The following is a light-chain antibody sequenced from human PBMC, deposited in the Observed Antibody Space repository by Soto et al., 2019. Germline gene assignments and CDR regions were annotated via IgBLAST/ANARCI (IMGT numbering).Light chain of an antibody. Sequence: EIVLTQSPGTLSLSPGERATLSCRASQSVSSSYLAWYQQKARQATRFLIYGASSRATGITDRFSGSGFWTDFTLTISKLAPEDFSVYYCQQCGSSPYTFGQGTKLEIK. J-gene: IGKJ2*01. CDR3: QQCGSSPYT. CDR2: GAS. V-gene: IGKV3-20*01. CDR1: QSVSSSY.